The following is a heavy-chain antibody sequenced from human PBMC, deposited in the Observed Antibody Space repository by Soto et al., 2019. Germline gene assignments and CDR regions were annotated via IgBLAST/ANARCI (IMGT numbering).Heavy chain of an antibody. CDR3: ARDGAIMMIRTHYGMDV. J-gene: IGHJ6*02. CDR1: GFTFSVYA. D-gene: IGHD3-16*01. Sequence: QMQLVESGGGVVQPGRSLRLSCAASGFTFSVYAMHWVRQAPGKGLEWVAVTSYAGGITYYADSVKGRFPISRDNSKNTLYLRINSLRPEDTAVYSCARDGAIMMIRTHYGMDVWGQGTTVTVSS. V-gene: IGHV3-30-3*01. CDR2: TSYAGGIT.